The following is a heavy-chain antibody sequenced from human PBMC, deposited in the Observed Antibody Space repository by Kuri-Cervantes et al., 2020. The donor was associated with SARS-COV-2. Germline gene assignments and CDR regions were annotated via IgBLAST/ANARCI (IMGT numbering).Heavy chain of an antibody. V-gene: IGHV1-69*13. J-gene: IGHJ6*02. CDR3: ARVRKYCSSTSCYPAYYYGMDV. D-gene: IGHD2-2*01. Sequence: SVKVSCKASGGTFSSYAISWVRQAPGQGLEWMGGIIPIFGTANYAQKSQGRVTITADESTSTAYMELSSLRSEDTAVYYCARVRKYCSSTSCYPAYYYGMDVWGQGTTVTVSS. CDR2: IIPIFGTA. CDR1: GGTFSSYA.